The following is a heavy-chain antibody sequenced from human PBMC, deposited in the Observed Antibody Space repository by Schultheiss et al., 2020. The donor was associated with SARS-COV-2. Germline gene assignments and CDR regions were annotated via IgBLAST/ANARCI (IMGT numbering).Heavy chain of an antibody. D-gene: IGHD3-10*01. CDR3: ARESEGFGELWH. V-gene: IGHV3-53*01. CDR1: GFTFSNYW. CDR2: IYNCGST. J-gene: IGHJ4*02. Sequence: GGSLRLSCAASGFTFSNYWMHWVRQAPGKGLVWVSVIYNCGSTCYTESVKGRFTISRDNSKNTLYRQVNSLRAEDTAVYYCARESEGFGELWHWGQGTLVTVSS.